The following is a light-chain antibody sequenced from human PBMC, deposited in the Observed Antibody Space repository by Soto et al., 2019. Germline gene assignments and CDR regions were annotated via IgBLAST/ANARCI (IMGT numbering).Light chain of an antibody. CDR1: HDISTY. CDR2: EAS. V-gene: IGKV1-9*01. Sequence: DIQLTQSPSLLSASVGDRVTITCRASHDISTYLAWYQQKPGKAPKLMIYEASTLQSGVPSRFSGSGSGTEFTLTISGLLPEDFATYHCQQLNTLPFTFGQGTRLDTK. J-gene: IGKJ5*01. CDR3: QQLNTLPFT.